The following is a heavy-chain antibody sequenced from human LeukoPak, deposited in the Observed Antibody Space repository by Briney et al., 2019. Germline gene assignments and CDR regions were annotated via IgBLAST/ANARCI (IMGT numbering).Heavy chain of an antibody. Sequence: PSETLSLTCAVYGGSFSGYYWSWIRQPPGKGLEWIGYIYYSGSTNYNPSLKSRVTISVDTSKNQFSLKLSSVTAADTAVYYCASGYGDYFVYWGQGTLVTVSS. CDR1: GGSFSGYY. J-gene: IGHJ4*02. CDR2: IYYSGST. CDR3: ASGYGDYFVY. V-gene: IGHV4-59*01. D-gene: IGHD4-17*01.